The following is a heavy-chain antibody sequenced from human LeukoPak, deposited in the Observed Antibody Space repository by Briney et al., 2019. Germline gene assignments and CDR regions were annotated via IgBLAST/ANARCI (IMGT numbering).Heavy chain of an antibody. D-gene: IGHD3-3*01. Sequence: GSLRLSCAASRFTLSTYWMSWVRQAPGKGLEWVAHIKQDGSQEYYVDSVKGRFTISRDSAKNSLYLQMNSLRAEDTAVYYCARGVPYDSWSGPHYSDYWGQGTLVTVSS. J-gene: IGHJ4*02. CDR3: ARGVPYDSWSGPHYSDY. CDR1: RFTLSTYW. CDR2: IKQDGSQE. V-gene: IGHV3-7*01.